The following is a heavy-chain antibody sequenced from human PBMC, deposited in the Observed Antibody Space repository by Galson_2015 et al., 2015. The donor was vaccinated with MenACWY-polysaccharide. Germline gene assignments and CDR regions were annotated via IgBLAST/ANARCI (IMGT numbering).Heavy chain of an antibody. CDR2: ISNSGSVI. Sequence: SLRLSCAASGFTFSDYYMSWIRQAPGKGLECVAYISNSGSVIYYADSVKGRFAISRDSAKSSLYLQMNSLRAEDTAVYYCARLPLSYDSGGYYSRQTADYYFDHWGQGALVTVSS. D-gene: IGHD3-22*01. J-gene: IGHJ4*02. CDR1: GFTFSDYY. CDR3: ARLPLSYDSGGYYSRQTADYYFDH. V-gene: IGHV3-11*01.